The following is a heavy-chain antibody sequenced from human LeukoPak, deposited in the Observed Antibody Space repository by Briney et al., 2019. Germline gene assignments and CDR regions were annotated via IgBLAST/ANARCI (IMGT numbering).Heavy chain of an antibody. CDR3: AAESERWLLRS. CDR2: IYHSGST. CDR1: GGSISSSSYY. D-gene: IGHD6-19*01. Sequence: SETLSLTCTVSGGSISSSSYYWGWIRQPPGKGLEWIGEIYHSGSTNYNPSLERRVTISVDKSKNQFSLKLNSVTAADTAIYYCAAESERWLLRSWGQGTLVTVSS. J-gene: IGHJ4*02. V-gene: IGHV4-39*07.